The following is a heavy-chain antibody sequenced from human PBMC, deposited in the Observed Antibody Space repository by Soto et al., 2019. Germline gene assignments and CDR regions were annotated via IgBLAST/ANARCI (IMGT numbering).Heavy chain of an antibody. J-gene: IGHJ3*02. V-gene: IGHV3-23*01. CDR1: GFSLSSYA. Sequence: GGSLRLSCAASGFSLSSYAMSWVRQAPGKGLEWVSTISGSGGSTYYADSAKGRFTISRDNSKKTLYLQMNSLRAEDTAVYYCAKRSAFDIWGQGTMVTVSS. CDR2: ISGSGGST. CDR3: AKRSAFDI.